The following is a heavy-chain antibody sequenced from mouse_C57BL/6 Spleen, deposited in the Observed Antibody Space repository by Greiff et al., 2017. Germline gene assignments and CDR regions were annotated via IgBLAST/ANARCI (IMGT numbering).Heavy chain of an antibody. CDR3: AREVDYYGSSPAWFAY. J-gene: IGHJ3*01. CDR2: IYPGDGDT. CDR1: GYAFSSYW. V-gene: IGHV1-80*01. D-gene: IGHD1-1*01. Sequence: VKLMESGAELVKPGASVKISCKASGYAFSSYWMNWVKQRPGRGLEWIGQIYPGDGDTNYNGKFKGKATLTADKSSSTAYMQLSSLTSEDSAVYFCAREVDYYGSSPAWFAYWGQGTLVTVSA.